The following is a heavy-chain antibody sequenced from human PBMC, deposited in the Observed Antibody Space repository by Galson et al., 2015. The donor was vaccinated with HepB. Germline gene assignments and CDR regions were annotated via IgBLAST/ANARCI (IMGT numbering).Heavy chain of an antibody. V-gene: IGHV4-30-2*01. J-gene: IGHJ5*02. D-gene: IGHD5-18*01. CDR1: VGSISSGDYS. Sequence: TLSLTCAVSVGSISSGDYSWSWIRQPPGKGLERIGYIYQSGSTYYNPSLKSRVTISLYRSKNQFSLKLSSVTAADTAVYYCARGQYTFGPWGRGTLVTVSS. CDR3: ARGQYTFGP. CDR2: IYQSGST.